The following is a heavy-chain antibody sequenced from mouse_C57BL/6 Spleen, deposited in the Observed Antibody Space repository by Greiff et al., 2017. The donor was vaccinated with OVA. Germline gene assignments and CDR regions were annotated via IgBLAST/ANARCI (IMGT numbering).Heavy chain of an antibody. CDR1: GFTFSDYG. CDR2: ISSGSSTI. Sequence: EVMLVESGGGLVKPGGSLKLSCAASGFTFSDYGMHWVRQAPEKGLEWVAYISSGSSTIYYADTVKGRFPISRDNAKNTLFLQMTSLRSEDTAMYYCARRDYSWYFDVWGTGTTVTVSS. V-gene: IGHV5-17*01. CDR3: ARRDYSWYFDV. D-gene: IGHD1-1*01. J-gene: IGHJ1*03.